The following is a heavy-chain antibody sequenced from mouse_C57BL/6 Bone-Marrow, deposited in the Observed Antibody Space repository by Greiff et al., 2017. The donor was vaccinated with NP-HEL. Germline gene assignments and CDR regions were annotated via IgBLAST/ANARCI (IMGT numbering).Heavy chain of an antibody. J-gene: IGHJ3*01. CDR1: GFTFSSYA. V-gene: IGHV5-9-1*02. CDR3: TRGGLQLRLREDWFAY. Sequence: EVKLMESGEGLVKPGGSLKLSCAASGFTFSSYAMSWVRQTPEKRLEWVAYISSGGDYIYYADTVKGRFTISRDNARNTLYLQMSSLKSEDTAMYYCTRGGLQLRLREDWFAYWGQGTLVTVSA. D-gene: IGHD3-2*02. CDR2: ISSGGDYI.